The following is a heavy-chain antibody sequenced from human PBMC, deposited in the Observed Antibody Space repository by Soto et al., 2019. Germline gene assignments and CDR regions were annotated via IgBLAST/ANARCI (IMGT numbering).Heavy chain of an antibody. D-gene: IGHD3-22*01. CDR3: ARLTPERGTMIVVVDY. V-gene: IGHV5-51*01. CDR2: IYPGDSDT. J-gene: IGHJ4*02. CDR1: GYSFTSYW. Sequence: PGESLKISCKGSGYSFTSYWIGWVRQMPGKGLEWMGIIYPGDSDTRYSPSFQGQVTISADKSISTAYLQWSSLKASDTAMYYCARLTPERGTMIVVVDYWGQGTLVTVSS.